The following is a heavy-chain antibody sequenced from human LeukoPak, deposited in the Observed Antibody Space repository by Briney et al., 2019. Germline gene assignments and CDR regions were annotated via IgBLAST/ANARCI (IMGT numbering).Heavy chain of an antibody. D-gene: IGHD2-2*01. V-gene: IGHV1-2*06. CDR2: INPNSGDT. J-gene: IGHJ4*02. CDR3: ARDYCSSTSCLFDY. CDR1: GYTFTGYH. Sequence: ASVKVSCKASGYTFTGYHMHWVRQALGQGLEWMGRINPNSGDTNYAQKFQGRVTMTRDTSISTAYMELSRLRSDDTAVYYCARDYCSSTSCLFDYWGQGTLVTVSS.